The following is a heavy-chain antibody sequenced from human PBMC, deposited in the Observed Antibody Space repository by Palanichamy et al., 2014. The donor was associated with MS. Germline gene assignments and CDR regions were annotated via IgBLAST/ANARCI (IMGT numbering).Heavy chain of an antibody. V-gene: IGHV3-33*08. CDR2: IWYDGSNK. D-gene: IGHD3-22*01. Sequence: LVESGGGVVQPGRSLRLSCAASGFTFSSYGMHWVRQAPGKGLEWVAVIWYDGSNKYYADSVKGRFTISRDNSKNTLYLQMNSLRAEDTAVYYCAREGPTNVYYDSSGYAASLGAFDIWGQGTMVTVSS. CDR1: GFTFSSYG. J-gene: IGHJ3*02. CDR3: AREGPTNVYYDSSGYAASLGAFDI.